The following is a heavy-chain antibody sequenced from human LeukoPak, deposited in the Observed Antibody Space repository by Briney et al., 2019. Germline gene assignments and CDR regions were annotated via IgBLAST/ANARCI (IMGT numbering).Heavy chain of an antibody. D-gene: IGHD5-12*01. V-gene: IGHV3-15*01. Sequence: GGSLRLSCAASGFTFSNAWMSWVRQAPGKGLEWVGRIKSKTDGGTTDYAAPVKDRFTFSRDDSKNTLYLQMNNLQTEDTAVYYCTTSLSGHDFLFDYWGQGTLVTVSS. CDR1: GFTFSNAW. CDR3: TTSLSGHDFLFDY. CDR2: IKSKTDGGTT. J-gene: IGHJ4*02.